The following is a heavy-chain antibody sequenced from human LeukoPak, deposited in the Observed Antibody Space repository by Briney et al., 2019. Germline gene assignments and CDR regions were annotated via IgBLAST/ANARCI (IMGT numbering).Heavy chain of an antibody. CDR3: ARADSSGWYVDAFDI. D-gene: IGHD6-19*01. CDR2: INTNTGNP. V-gene: IGHV7-4-1*02. CDR1: GYTFTSYA. Sequence: ASVKVSCKASGYTFTSYAMNWVRQAPGQGLEWMGWINTNTGNPTYAQGFTGRFVFSLDTSVSTAYLQISSLKAGDTAVYYCARADSSGWYVDAFDIWGQGTMVTVSS. J-gene: IGHJ3*02.